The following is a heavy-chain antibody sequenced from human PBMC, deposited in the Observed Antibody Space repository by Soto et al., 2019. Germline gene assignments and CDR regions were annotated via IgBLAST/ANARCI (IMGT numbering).Heavy chain of an antibody. CDR3: AKKTDGDFWDLPDY. Sequence: QVQLVESGGGVVQPGRSLSLSCASSGFTFSVYGMHWVRQAPGKGLEWVATISYDGSRKYYADSVKGRFTISRDNSRNTLFLQMNSLRADDTAVYYCAKKTDGDFWDLPDYWCQGTLVTVSS. J-gene: IGHJ4*02. D-gene: IGHD3-3*01. CDR2: ISYDGSRK. V-gene: IGHV3-30*18. CDR1: GFTFSVYG.